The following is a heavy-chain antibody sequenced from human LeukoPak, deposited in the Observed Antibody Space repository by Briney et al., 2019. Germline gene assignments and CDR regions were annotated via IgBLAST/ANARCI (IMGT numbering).Heavy chain of an antibody. V-gene: IGHV1-46*01. CDR2: INPSGGST. Sequence: ASVKVSCKASGYTFTSYYMHWVRPAPGQGLEWMGIINPSGGSTSYAQKFQGRVTMTRDTSTSTVYMELSSLRSEDTAVYYCARDSLRYGGNSIWFDPWGQGTLVTVSS. J-gene: IGHJ5*02. CDR1: GYTFTSYY. D-gene: IGHD4-17*01. CDR3: ARDSLRYGGNSIWFDP.